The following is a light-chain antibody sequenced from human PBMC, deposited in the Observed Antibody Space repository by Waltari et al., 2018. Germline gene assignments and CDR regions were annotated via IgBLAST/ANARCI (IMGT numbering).Light chain of an antibody. J-gene: IGLJ2*01. CDR3: QSYDTNLSVV. CDR2: GNV. Sequence: QSVLTQPPSVSGAPGQRVTISCTGSSSNIGAGYDVHRYQHLPGTAPKLLIYGNVNRPSGVPDRFSASKADTSASLAITGRQADDEANYYCQSYDTNLSVVFGGGTKLTVL. V-gene: IGLV1-40*01. CDR1: SSNIGAGYD.